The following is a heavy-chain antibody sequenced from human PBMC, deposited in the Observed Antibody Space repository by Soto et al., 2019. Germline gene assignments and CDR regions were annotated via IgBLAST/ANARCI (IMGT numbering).Heavy chain of an antibody. D-gene: IGHD3-10*01. J-gene: IGHJ4*02. CDR2: IYTSGAT. V-gene: IGHV4-4*07. CDR3: ARGGIQLSYAFDY. Sequence: PSETLSLTCSVSGSSFSNFYWSWIRQPAGKGLEWIGRIYTSGATSYNPSLKSRVRMSVDTSQSQMSLSLTSVTAADTAVYYCARGGIQLSYAFDYWGQGILGTVSS. CDR1: GSSFSNFY.